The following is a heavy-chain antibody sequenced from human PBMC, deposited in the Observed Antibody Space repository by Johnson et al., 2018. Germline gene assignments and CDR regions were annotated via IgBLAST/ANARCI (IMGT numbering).Heavy chain of an antibody. Sequence: VQLVESGGGVVQPGRSLGLSCAVSGITFSSYGMHWVRQAPGKGLEWVAGTSSDGRNKYYADSVKGRFTISRDNAKNSLYLQMNTRRAEDTAVYYCARDAGTVVSGYFQHWGQGTLVTVSS. D-gene: IGHD1-1*01. CDR1: GITFSSYG. CDR2: TSSDGRNK. V-gene: IGHV3-30*03. J-gene: IGHJ1*01. CDR3: ARDAGTVVSGYFQH.